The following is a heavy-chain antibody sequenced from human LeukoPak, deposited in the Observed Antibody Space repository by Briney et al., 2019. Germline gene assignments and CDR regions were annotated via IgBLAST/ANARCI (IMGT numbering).Heavy chain of an antibody. CDR3: VRGRRSYGFDH. CDR1: GFSFSNYD. CDR2: LGSVGDT. J-gene: IGHJ4*02. D-gene: IGHD3-16*01. Sequence: PTGGSLRLSCTASGFSFSNYDMHWVRQAPGKGLEWASGLGSVGDTYYPDSVKGRFTISKETAKNSLYLQMSSLRDGDTAVYYCVRGRRSYGFDHWGQGTLVTVSS. V-gene: IGHV3-13*01.